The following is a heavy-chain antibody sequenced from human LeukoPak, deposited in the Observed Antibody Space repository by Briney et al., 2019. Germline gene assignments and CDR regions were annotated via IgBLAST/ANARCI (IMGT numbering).Heavy chain of an antibody. D-gene: IGHD3-9*01. Sequence: GGSLRLSCAASGFTFSSYSMNWVRQAPGNGLEWVSSISSSSSYIYYADSVKGRFTISRDNAKNSLYLQMNSLRAEDTAVYYCARERAPYDILTGYHPFDYWGQGTLVTVSS. CDR3: ARERAPYDILTGYHPFDY. CDR2: ISSSSSYI. CDR1: GFTFSSYS. J-gene: IGHJ4*02. V-gene: IGHV3-21*01.